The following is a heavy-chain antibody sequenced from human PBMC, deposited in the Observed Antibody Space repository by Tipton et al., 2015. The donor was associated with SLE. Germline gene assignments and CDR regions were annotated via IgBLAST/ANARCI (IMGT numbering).Heavy chain of an antibody. CDR2: INHSGST. D-gene: IGHD2-15*01. CDR1: GGSFSGSY. CDR3: ARGGGVALDFDY. J-gene: IGHJ4*02. Sequence: TLSLTCAVYGGSFSGSYWRWIRQPPGKGLAWIGEINHSGSTNYNPSLKSRVTISVDTSKNQFSLKLSSVTAADTAVYYCARGGGVALDFDYWGQGTLVTVAS. V-gene: IGHV4-34*01.